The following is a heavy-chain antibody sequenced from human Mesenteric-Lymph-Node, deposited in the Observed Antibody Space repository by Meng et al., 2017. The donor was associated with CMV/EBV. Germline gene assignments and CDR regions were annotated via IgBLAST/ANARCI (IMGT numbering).Heavy chain of an antibody. J-gene: IGHJ6*02. D-gene: IGHD3-9*01. V-gene: IGHV4-39*07. CDR2: IYYSGST. CDR3: ARDGYYDILTGAPSPYYYYDMDV. Sequence: SETLSLTCTVSGGSISSSSYYWGWIRQPPGKGLEWIGSIYYSGSTYYNTSLKSPVTISVDTSKNQYSLKLSSVTAADTAVYYCARDGYYDILTGAPSPYYYYDMDVWGQGTTVTVSS. CDR1: GGSISSSSYY.